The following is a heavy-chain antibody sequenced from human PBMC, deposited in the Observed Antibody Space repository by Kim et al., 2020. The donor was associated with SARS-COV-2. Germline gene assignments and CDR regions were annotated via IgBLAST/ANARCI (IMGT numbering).Heavy chain of an antibody. J-gene: IGHJ6*02. V-gene: IGHV1-3*04. CDR1: GYIFTSYP. CDR3: ARDRIILTGYYTDGMDV. Sequence: ASVRVSCKASGYIFTSYPLHWVRQAPGQRPEWLGWLNTGNGNTKYAQKFQGRISITRDTPARTAYLELSSLTSEDTAVYYCARDRIILTGYYTDGMDVGG. D-gene: IGHD3-9*01. CDR2: LNTGNGNT.